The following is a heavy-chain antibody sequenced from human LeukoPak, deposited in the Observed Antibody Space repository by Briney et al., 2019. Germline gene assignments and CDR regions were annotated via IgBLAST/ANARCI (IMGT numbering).Heavy chain of an antibody. D-gene: IGHD2-2*02. CDR3: ARGYCTSSSCYNDY. CDR1: GFTFSSYA. CDR2: MSFDVNNK. J-gene: IGHJ4*02. V-gene: IGHV3-30*04. Sequence: GGSLKLSCATSGFTFSSYAFHWVRQAPGKGLEWVATMSFDVNNKYYADSVRGRFTISRDNSKNTLYLQMNSLRAEDTAVYSCARGYCTSSSCYNDYWGQGTLVTVSS.